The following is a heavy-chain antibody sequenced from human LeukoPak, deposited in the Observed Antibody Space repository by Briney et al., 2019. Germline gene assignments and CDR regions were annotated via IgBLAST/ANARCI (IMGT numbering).Heavy chain of an antibody. CDR3: ARATYQYSSSDFDY. Sequence: SETLSLTCAVSGGSFSGYYLSWIRQPPGKGLEWIGEINHSGSTNYNPSLKSRVTISVDTSKNQFSLKLSSVTAADTAVYYCARATYQYSSSDFDYWGQGTLVTVSS. V-gene: IGHV4-34*01. J-gene: IGHJ4*02. CDR1: GGSFSGYY. CDR2: INHSGST. D-gene: IGHD6-6*01.